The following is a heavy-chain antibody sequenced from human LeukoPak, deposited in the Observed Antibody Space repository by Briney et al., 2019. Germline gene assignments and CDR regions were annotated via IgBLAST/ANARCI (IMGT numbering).Heavy chain of an antibody. V-gene: IGHV4-59*08. Sequence: SETLSLTCAVSGGSIRNDYWSWIRQPPGKGLEWIAYINYSGSTNYNPSLESRVTISVDTSKNLFSLKFTSVTAADTAVYYCARHRPGERRFDPWGPGNPGHRLL. CDR3: ARHRPGERRFDP. J-gene: IGHJ5*02. D-gene: IGHD3-16*01. CDR1: GGSIRNDY. CDR2: INYSGST.